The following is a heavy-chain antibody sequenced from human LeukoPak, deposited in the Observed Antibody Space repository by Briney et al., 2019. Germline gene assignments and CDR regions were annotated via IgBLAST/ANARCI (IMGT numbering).Heavy chain of an antibody. Sequence: SETLSLTCAVYGGSFSGYYWSWIRQPPGKGLEWIGEINHSGSTNYNPSLKSRVTISVDTSKNQFSLKLSSVTAADTAVYYCARGPLDSSGWYSPFDYWGQGTLVIV. CDR2: INHSGST. J-gene: IGHJ4*02. CDR3: ARGPLDSSGWYSPFDY. V-gene: IGHV4-34*01. CDR1: GGSFSGYY. D-gene: IGHD6-19*01.